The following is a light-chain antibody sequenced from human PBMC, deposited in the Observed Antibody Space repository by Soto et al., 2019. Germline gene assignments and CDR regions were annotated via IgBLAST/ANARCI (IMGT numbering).Light chain of an antibody. CDR2: DVS. J-gene: IGLJ1*01. Sequence: SALTQPRSVSGSPGQSVTISCTGTSSDVGGYSYVSWYQQHPGKAPKPMIYDVSERPSGVPDRFSGSKSGNTASLSISGLQAEDEADYYCCSYAGGSYVFGTGTKVTVL. CDR3: CSYAGGSYV. V-gene: IGLV2-11*01. CDR1: SSDVGGYSY.